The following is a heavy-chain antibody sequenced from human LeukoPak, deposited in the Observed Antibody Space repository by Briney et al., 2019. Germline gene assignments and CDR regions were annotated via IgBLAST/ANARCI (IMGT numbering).Heavy chain of an antibody. V-gene: IGHV4-4*07. CDR1: GGSISSYY. CDR3: ARVVYYDSSGYSDY. J-gene: IGHJ4*02. D-gene: IGHD3-22*01. Sequence: SETLSLTCTLSGGSISSYYWSWIRQPAGKGLEWIGRIYTSGSTNYNPSLKSRVTMSVDTSKNQFSLKLSSVTAADTAVYCCARVVYYDSSGYSDYWGQGTLVTVSS. CDR2: IYTSGST.